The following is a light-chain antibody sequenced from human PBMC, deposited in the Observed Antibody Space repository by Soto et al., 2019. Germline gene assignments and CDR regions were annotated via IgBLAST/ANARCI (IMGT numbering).Light chain of an antibody. J-gene: IGKJ1*01. V-gene: IGKV1-27*01. Sequence: DIRMTQSPPSLSASVGDKVTITCRASQDIYNFVAWYQQKPGEVPKLLIYDASTLRSGASSRFSGSGSGTIFTLAINSLQPEDVGSYFCQKYATVPLTFGQGTKVEV. CDR1: QDIYNF. CDR3: QKYATVPLT. CDR2: DAS.